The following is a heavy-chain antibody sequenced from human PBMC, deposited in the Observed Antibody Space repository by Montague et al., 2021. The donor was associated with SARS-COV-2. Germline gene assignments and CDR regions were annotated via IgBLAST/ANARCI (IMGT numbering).Heavy chain of an antibody. CDR3: ARHGYYETYDAFDI. CDR2: IYYTGST. D-gene: IGHD3-22*01. Sequence: SETLSLTSTVSGGSISSSSYYWGWIRQPPGKGLEWIGSIYYTGSTYYNPSLKSRVSISVDTSKNQFSLKLSSVTAAGTAVYYCARHGYYETYDAFDIWGQGTMVTVSS. CDR1: GGSISSSSYY. V-gene: IGHV4-39*01. J-gene: IGHJ3*02.